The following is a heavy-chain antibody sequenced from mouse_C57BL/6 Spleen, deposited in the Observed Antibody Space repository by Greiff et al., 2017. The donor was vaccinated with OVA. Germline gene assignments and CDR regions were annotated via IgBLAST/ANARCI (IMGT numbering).Heavy chain of an antibody. CDR3: ARSGDYYGSSYWFAY. D-gene: IGHD1-1*01. CDR2: INPSTGGT. Sequence: EVQLQQSGPELVKPGASVKISCKASGYSFTGYYMHWVKQSSEKSLEWIGEINPSTGGTSYNQKFKGKATLTVDKSSSTAYMQLKSLTAEDSAVYYCARSGDYYGSSYWFAYWGQGTLVTVSA. J-gene: IGHJ3*01. V-gene: IGHV1-43*01. CDR1: GYSFTGYY.